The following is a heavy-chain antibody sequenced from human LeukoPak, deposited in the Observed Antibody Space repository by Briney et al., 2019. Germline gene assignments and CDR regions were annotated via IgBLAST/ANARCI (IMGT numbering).Heavy chain of an antibody. CDR1: GLTFSSYS. CDR3: AKDDGWVQYAN. D-gene: IGHD5-24*01. Sequence: TGGSLRLSCAASGLTFSSYSMNWVRQAPGKGLEWVSSISSSSIYIYYADSVRGRFTISRDNAKNSLYLQMNSLRAEDTAVYYCAKDDGWVQYANWGQGTLVTVSS. CDR2: ISSSSIYI. V-gene: IGHV3-21*04. J-gene: IGHJ4*02.